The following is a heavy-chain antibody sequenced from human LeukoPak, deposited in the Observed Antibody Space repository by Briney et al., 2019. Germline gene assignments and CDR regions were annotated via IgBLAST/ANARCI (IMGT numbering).Heavy chain of an antibody. CDR2: IYHSGST. CDR3: ARDPTPYSLWFGELLISWFDP. D-gene: IGHD3-10*01. J-gene: IGHJ5*02. CDR1: GYSISADYY. Sequence: SETLSLTCAVSGYSISADYYWGWIRQPPGKGLEWIGSIYHSGSTYYNPSLKSRVTISVDTSKNQFSLKLSSVTAADTAVYYCARDPTPYSLWFGELLISWFDPWGQGTLVTVSS. V-gene: IGHV4-38-2*01.